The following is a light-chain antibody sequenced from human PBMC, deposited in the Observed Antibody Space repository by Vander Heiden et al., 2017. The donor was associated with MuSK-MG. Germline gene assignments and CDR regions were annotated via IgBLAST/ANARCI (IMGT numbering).Light chain of an antibody. CDR2: HVS. J-gene: IGKJ1*01. CDR1: QSVNTY. CDR3: QQRDYGPPRWT. V-gene: IGKV3-11*01. Sequence: EIVLTQSPVTLSSSPGERATLSCRASQSVNTYLAWYQQKPGQAPRLLIHHVSNRTTGVPARFSGSGSGTDFTLTISSLEPEDFAVYYCQQRDYGPPRWTFGQGTKVEI.